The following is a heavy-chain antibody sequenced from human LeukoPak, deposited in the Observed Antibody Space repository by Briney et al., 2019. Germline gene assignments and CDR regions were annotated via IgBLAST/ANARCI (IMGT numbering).Heavy chain of an antibody. CDR1: GGSSIGYY. CDR2: INHSRST. Sequence: PSETLSLTCAVYGGSSIGYYSSWMRQPPGRGLEWIGEINHSRSTNYNPSPKSRVTISVDTSKNQFSLKLSSVTAADTAVYYCARGRIGYSIVNRGAETLVTVSS. J-gene: IGHJ4*02. CDR3: ARGRIGYSIVN. V-gene: IGHV4-34*01. D-gene: IGHD2-15*01.